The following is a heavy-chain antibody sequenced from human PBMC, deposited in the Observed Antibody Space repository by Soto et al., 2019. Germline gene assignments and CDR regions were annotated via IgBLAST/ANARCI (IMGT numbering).Heavy chain of an antibody. CDR2: INSDGSST. V-gene: IGHV3-74*01. CDR3: ARAPSTSGYGSAYGMDA. CDR1: GFTFSSYW. Sequence: PGGSLRLSSAASGFTFSSYWMHWVLQAPGKGLVWVSRINSDGSSTSYADSVKGRSTNSRDNAKNTLYLQMNSLRAEDTAVYYCARAPSTSGYGSAYGMDAWGQGTTATVSS. D-gene: IGHD3-10*01. J-gene: IGHJ6*02.